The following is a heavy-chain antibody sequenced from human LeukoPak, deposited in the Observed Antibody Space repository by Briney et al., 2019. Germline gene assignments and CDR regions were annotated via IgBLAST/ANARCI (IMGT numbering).Heavy chain of an antibody. J-gene: IGHJ4*02. CDR1: GFTFSSYA. CDR2: ISYDGSNK. Sequence: HPGRSLRLSCAASGFTFSSYAMHWVRQAPGKGLEWVAVISYDGSNKYYADSVKGRFTISRDNSKNTLYLQMNSLRAEDTAVYYCARDLRWYFLFDYWGQGTLVTVSS. CDR3: ARDLRWYFLFDY. V-gene: IGHV3-30*04. D-gene: IGHD6-13*01.